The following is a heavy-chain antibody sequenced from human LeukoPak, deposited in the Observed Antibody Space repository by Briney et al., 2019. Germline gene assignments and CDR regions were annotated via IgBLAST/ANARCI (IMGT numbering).Heavy chain of an antibody. CDR1: GYTFTNYY. J-gene: IGHJ5*02. Sequence: GASVKVSCKASGYTFTNYYMHWVRQAPGQGLEWMGIINPSGGSTSYAQRFQGRVTMTRDMSTSTVYMELGSLRSEDTAVYYCAAGGLRYFSRFDPWGQGTLVTVSS. CDR2: INPSGGST. CDR3: AAGGLRYFSRFDP. D-gene: IGHD5-12*01. V-gene: IGHV1-46*01.